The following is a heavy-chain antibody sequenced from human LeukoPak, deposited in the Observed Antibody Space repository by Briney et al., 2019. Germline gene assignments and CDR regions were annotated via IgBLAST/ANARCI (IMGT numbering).Heavy chain of an antibody. D-gene: IGHD3-22*01. CDR1: GGSFSGYY. CDR2: INHSGST. J-gene: IGHJ4*02. CDR3: ARIGDDYYDSSGPPGDY. Sequence: SETLSLTCAVYGGSFSGYYWGWIRQPPGKGLEWIGEINHSGSTNYNPSLKSRVTISVDTSKNQFSLKLSSVTAADTAVYYCARIGDDYYDSSGPPGDYWGQGTLVTVSS. V-gene: IGHV4-34*01.